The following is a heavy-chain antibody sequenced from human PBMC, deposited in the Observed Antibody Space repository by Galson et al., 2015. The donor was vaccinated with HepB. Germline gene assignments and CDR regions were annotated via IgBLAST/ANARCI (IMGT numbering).Heavy chain of an antibody. D-gene: IGHD1-26*01. V-gene: IGHV1-46*01. CDR3: ARTTTGRGDAFDI. CDR2: INPSGGST. Sequence: SVKVSCKASGYTFTSYYMHWVRQAPGQGLEWMGIINPSGGSTSYAQKFQGRVTMTRDTSTSTVYMELSSLRSEDTAVYYCARTTTGRGDAFDIWGQGTMVTVSS. CDR1: GYTFTSYY. J-gene: IGHJ3*02.